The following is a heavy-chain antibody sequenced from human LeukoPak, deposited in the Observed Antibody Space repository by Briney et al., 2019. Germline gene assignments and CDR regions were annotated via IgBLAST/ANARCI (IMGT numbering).Heavy chain of an antibody. D-gene: IGHD3-3*01. CDR2: IYYSGST. CDR1: GGSISSGDYY. Sequence: SETLSLTCAVSGGSISSGDYYWSWIRQPPGKGLEWIGYIYYSGSTNYNPSLKSRVTISVDRSKNQFSLRLSSVTAADTAVYYCARRCLKYCDHAFDIWGQGTMVTVSS. J-gene: IGHJ3*02. V-gene: IGHV4-61*08. CDR3: ARRCLKYCDHAFDI.